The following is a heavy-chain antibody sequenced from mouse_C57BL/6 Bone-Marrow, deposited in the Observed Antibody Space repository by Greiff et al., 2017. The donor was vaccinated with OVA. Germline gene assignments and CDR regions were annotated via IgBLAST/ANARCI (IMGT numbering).Heavy chain of an antibody. CDR1: GYTFTNYW. CDR3: ARGRTTGAMDY. D-gene: IGHD3-1*01. V-gene: IGHV1-63*01. J-gene: IGHJ4*01. CDR2: IYPGGGYT. Sequence: VQLQQSGAELVRPGTSVKMSCKASGYTFTNYWIGWAKQRPGHGLEWIGDIYPGGGYTNYNEKFKGKATLTADKSSSTAYMQFSSLTSEDSAIYYCARGRTTGAMDYWGQGTSVTVSS.